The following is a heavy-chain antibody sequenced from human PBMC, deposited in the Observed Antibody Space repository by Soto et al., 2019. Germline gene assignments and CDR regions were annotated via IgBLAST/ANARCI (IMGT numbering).Heavy chain of an antibody. J-gene: IGHJ4*03. CDR2: ILPIFGTP. D-gene: IGHD3-16*01. Sequence: SVKVSCKASGGTFSNSAIIWVRQAPGQGLEWMGGILPIFGTPNYAQKFQGRLTISADEFSSTAYVELNILRSEDTAVYYCATRAEALDNAMLKCLAHWGHGSLVTVSS. CDR1: GGTFSNSA. CDR3: ATRAEALDNAMLKCLAH. V-gene: IGHV1-69*13.